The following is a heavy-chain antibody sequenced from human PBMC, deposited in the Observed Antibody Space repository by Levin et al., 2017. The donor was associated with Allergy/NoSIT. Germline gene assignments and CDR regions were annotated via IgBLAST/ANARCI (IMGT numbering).Heavy chain of an antibody. CDR2: IKSKADGGTT. V-gene: IGHV3-15*01. CDR3: TTPLYYGDSVF. Sequence: GESLKISCAASGLTFSNAWMTWVSQAPGKGLEWVGRIKSKADGGTTNYAAPVRGRFIISRDDSKNTLYLEMNSLKTEDTAVYYCTTPLYYGDSVFWGQGTLVTVSS. J-gene: IGHJ4*02. CDR1: GLTFSNAW. D-gene: IGHD4-17*01.